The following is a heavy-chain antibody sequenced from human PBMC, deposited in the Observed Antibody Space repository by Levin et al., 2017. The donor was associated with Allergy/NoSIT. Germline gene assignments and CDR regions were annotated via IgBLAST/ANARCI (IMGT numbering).Heavy chain of an antibody. CDR3: ARTGSGGFPDKDIVVVVAANPLDY. D-gene: IGHD2-15*01. Sequence: GESLKISCKASGYTFTSYGISWVRQAPGQGLEWMGWISAYNGNTNYAQKLQGRVTMTTDTSTSTAYMELRSLRSDDTAVYYCARTGSGGFPDKDIVVVVAANPLDYWGQGTLVTVSS. CDR2: ISAYNGNT. CDR1: GYTFTSYG. J-gene: IGHJ4*02. V-gene: IGHV1-18*01.